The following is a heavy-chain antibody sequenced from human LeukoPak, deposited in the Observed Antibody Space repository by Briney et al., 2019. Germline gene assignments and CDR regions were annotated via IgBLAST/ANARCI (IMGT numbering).Heavy chain of an antibody. J-gene: IGHJ4*02. Sequence: PGGSLRLSCAASGFTFSSYEMNWVRQAPGKGLEWVSYISSSGSTIYYADSVKGRFTISRDNAKNSLYLQMYSLRAEDTAVYYCARSSSWYLFWGQGTLVTVSS. V-gene: IGHV3-48*03. CDR2: ISSSGSTI. CDR1: GFTFSSYE. CDR3: ARSSSWYLF. D-gene: IGHD6-13*01.